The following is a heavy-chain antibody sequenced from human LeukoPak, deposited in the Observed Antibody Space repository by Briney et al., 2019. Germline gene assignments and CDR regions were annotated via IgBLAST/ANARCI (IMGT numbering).Heavy chain of an antibody. J-gene: IGHJ4*02. D-gene: IGHD6-19*01. CDR2: ISAYNGNT. CDR3: ARVVGYSSGL. Sequence: ASVTVSCKASGYTFTSYGISWVRQAPGQGLEWMGWISAYNGNTNYAQKLQGRVTMTRSTSINTAYMELSSLRSEDTAVYYCARVVGYSSGLWGQGTLVTVSS. V-gene: IGHV1-18*01. CDR1: GYTFTSYG.